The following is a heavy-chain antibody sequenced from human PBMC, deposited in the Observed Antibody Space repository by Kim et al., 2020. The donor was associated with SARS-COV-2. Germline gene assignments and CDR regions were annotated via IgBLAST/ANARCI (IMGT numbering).Heavy chain of an antibody. D-gene: IGHD4-4*01. CDR2: IIPILGTT. V-gene: IGHV1-69*10. Sequence: SVKVSCKAIGGTFNSYAISWVRQAPGQGLEWMGGIIPILGTTFYAQKLQGRITITADKSTSTAYMELSSLRSGDTATYYCARDAFGSNFYSYYYGMDVW. J-gene: IGHJ6*01. CDR3: ARDAFGSNFYSYYYGMDV. CDR1: GGTFNSYA.